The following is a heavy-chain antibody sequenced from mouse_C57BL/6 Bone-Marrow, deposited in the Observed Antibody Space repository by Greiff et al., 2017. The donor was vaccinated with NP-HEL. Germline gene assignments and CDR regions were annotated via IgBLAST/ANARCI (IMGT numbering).Heavy chain of an antibody. V-gene: IGHV2-5*01. Sequence: VQLQESGPGLVQPSQSLSITCTVSGFSLTSYGVHWVRQSPGQGLEWLGVIWRGGSTAYNEAFMSRMSITKDNSKSQVFFKMNRLQADDTAIYYCATLTYWGQGTLVTVSA. J-gene: IGHJ3*01. CDR3: ATLTY. CDR1: GFSLTSYG. CDR2: IWRGGST.